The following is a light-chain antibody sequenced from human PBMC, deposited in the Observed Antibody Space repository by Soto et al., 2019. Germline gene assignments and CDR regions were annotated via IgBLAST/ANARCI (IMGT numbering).Light chain of an antibody. CDR1: QSVSSSY. CDR2: GAS. J-gene: IGKJ1*01. V-gene: IGKV3-20*01. Sequence: EIVLTQSPGTLSLSPGERATLSCRASQSVSSSYLAWYQQKPGQAPRLLIYGASCRATGIPDRFSGSGSGTDFTLSISILEPEDFAVYYCQQYGSSRTFGQGTKVDIK. CDR3: QQYGSSRT.